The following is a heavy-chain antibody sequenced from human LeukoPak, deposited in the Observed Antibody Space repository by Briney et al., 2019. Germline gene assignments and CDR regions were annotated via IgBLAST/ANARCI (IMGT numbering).Heavy chain of an antibody. Sequence: GGSLRLSCAASGFTFSGYAMSWVRQAPGKGLEWVSGLSGSGGSTYYADSVKGRFTISRDNSKNTLYLQMNSLRAEDTAVYYCAKGTVFGVVRSGGLDYWGQGTLVTVSS. CDR3: AKGTVFGVVRSGGLDY. CDR2: LSGSGGST. J-gene: IGHJ4*02. V-gene: IGHV3-23*01. D-gene: IGHD3-3*01. CDR1: GFTFSGYA.